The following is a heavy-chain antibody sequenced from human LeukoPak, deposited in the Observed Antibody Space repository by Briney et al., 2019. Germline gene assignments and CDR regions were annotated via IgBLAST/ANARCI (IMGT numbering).Heavy chain of an antibody. CDR1: GDTFNNNY. Sequence: ASVKVSCKASGDTFNNNYMHWVRQAPGQGLEWMGIIKPSGGSTNYAQKFQGRVTMTRDTSTSTVYMEVSSLRSEDTAVYYCAREISQGGVGLVAGYYYYGTDVWGQGTTVTVSS. J-gene: IGHJ6*02. CDR2: IKPSGGST. D-gene: IGHD2-8*02. CDR3: AREISQGGVGLVAGYYYYGTDV. V-gene: IGHV1-46*02.